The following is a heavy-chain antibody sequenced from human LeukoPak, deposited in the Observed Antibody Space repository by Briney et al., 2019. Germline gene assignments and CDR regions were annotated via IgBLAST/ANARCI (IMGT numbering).Heavy chain of an antibody. D-gene: IGHD1-26*01. Sequence: GGSLRLSCAASGVTFSNSWMSWVRQAPGKGLEWVANIKEDGSVKYYVDSVKGRFTISRDNAKNSLYLQMNSLRVEDRAVYYCARGSGWLDPWGQGTLVTVFS. CDR1: GVTFSNSW. V-gene: IGHV3-7*05. CDR3: ARGSGWLDP. CDR2: IKEDGSVK. J-gene: IGHJ5*02.